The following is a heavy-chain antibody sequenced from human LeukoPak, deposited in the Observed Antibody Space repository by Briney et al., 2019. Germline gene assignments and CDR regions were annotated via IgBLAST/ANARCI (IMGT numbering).Heavy chain of an antibody. CDR3: ARGRWSATTASYYLDF. CDR2: INAGNGNT. D-gene: IGHD5-24*01. J-gene: IGHJ4*02. CDR1: EYTFTDYA. V-gene: IGHV1-3*01. Sequence: WASVKVSCKASEYTFTDYAINWVRQAPGQRLEWMGWINAGNGNTRYSQRFQGGVTITRDTSASTAYMELSSLTSEDTAVYYCARGRWSATTASYYLDFWGQGTLVTVSS.